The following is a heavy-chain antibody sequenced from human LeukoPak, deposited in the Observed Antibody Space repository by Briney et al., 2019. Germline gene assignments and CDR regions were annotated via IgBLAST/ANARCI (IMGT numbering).Heavy chain of an antibody. CDR2: INHSGST. CDR1: GGSFSGYY. D-gene: IGHD2-2*01. J-gene: IGHJ4*02. Sequence: SETLSLTCAVYGGSFSGYYWSWIRQPPGKGLEWIGEINHSGSTNYNPSLKSRVTISVDTSKNQFSLKLSSVTAADTAVYYCARGLEARYCSSTSCYAPPQYFDYWGQGTLVTVSS. CDR3: ARGLEARYCSSTSCYAPPQYFDY. V-gene: IGHV4-34*01.